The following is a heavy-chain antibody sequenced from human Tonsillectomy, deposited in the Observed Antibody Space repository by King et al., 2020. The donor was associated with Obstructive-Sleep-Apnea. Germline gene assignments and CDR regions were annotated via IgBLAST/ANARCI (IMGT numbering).Heavy chain of an antibody. CDR2: ISYDGSIK. J-gene: IGHJ6*02. CDR1: GFTFSDYA. CDR3: AGDGISGSLYFYYYGLDV. D-gene: IGHD3-10*01. Sequence: VQLVESGGGVVQPGRSLRLSCAASGFTFSDYAMHWVRQAPGKGLEWVAVISYDGSIKYYADSVKGRFTISRDNSKNTLYLQMNSLRAEDTAVYYCAGDGISGSLYFYYYGLDVWGQGTTVTVSS. V-gene: IGHV3-30*04.